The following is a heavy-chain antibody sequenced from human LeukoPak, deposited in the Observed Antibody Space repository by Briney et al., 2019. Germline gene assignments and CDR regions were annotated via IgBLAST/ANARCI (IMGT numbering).Heavy chain of an antibody. CDR3: ARSPVTTWWFDP. Sequence: SETLPLTCIVSGGSISSGTYFWNWIRQPAGKELEWIGRIYRSGSTNYNPSLKSRVTISVDTSKNQLSLKLSSVTAADTAVYYCARSPVTTWWFDPWGQGTLVTVSS. CDR2: IYRSGST. D-gene: IGHD4-17*01. J-gene: IGHJ5*02. V-gene: IGHV4-61*02. CDR1: GGSISSGTYF.